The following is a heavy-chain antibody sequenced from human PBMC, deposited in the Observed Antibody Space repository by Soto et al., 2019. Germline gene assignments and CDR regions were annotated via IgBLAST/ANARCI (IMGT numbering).Heavy chain of an antibody. V-gene: IGHV3-48*01. CDR3: ASDHRHVYVIAVDGLDAFDL. D-gene: IGHD6-19*01. Sequence: PGGSLRLSCAASGFTFSSYSMNWVRQAPGKGLEWVSYISSSSSTIYYADSVKGRFTISRDNAKNSLYLQMNSLRAEDTAVYYCASDHRHVYVIAVDGLDAFDLWGEGTTVT. CDR2: ISSSSSTI. CDR1: GFTFSSYS. J-gene: IGHJ3*01.